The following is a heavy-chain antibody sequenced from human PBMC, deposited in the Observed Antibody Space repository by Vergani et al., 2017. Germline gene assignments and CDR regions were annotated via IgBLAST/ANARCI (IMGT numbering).Heavy chain of an antibody. Sequence: EVQLVESGGGLVQPGGSLRLSCAASGFTFSSYSMNWVRQAQGKGLEWVSYISSSSSTIYYADSVKGRFTISRDNAKNSLYLQMNSLRAEDTAVYYCARDTYDFWSGPSGPNWFDPWGQGTLVTVSS. V-gene: IGHV3-48*01. D-gene: IGHD3-3*01. CDR1: GFTFSSYS. CDR2: ISSSSSTI. CDR3: ARDTYDFWSGPSGPNWFDP. J-gene: IGHJ5*02.